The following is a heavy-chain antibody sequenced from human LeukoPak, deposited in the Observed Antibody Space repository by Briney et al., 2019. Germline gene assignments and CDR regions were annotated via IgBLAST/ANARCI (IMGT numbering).Heavy chain of an antibody. Sequence: SSETLSLTCTVSGGSISSYYWSWIRQPAVKGLEWIGYIYYSGTTFYNPSLKSRISISLDTSKNQFSLRLSSVTAADTAVYYCAGGPDRAKVGYWGQGALVTVSS. CDR2: IYYSGTT. V-gene: IGHV4-59*06. CDR3: AGGPDRAKVGY. D-gene: IGHD1-26*01. J-gene: IGHJ4*02. CDR1: GGSISSYY.